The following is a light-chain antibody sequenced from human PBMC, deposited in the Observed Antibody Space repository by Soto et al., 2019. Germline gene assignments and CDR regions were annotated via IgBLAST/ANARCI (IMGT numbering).Light chain of an antibody. CDR3: QQHNDYTAVT. CDR2: DAS. Sequence: DIQMTQSPSTLSASVGDRVTITCRASQTISSSLAWYRHKPGKAPKLLIFDASTLHTGVPSRFSGGGFGTEFTLTITGLQPDDFATYYCQQHNDYTAVTFGQGTKLEIK. CDR1: QTISSS. J-gene: IGKJ2*01. V-gene: IGKV1-5*01.